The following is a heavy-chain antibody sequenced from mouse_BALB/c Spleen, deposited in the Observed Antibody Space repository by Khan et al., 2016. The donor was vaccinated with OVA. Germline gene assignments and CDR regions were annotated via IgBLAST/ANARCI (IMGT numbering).Heavy chain of an antibody. J-gene: IGHJ2*01. V-gene: IGHV1S41*01. Sequence: DLIKPGASVKLSCKASGYTFTSYWINWIKQRPGPGLEWIGRIAPGSATTYYNEMFKGKATLSVDSSSSTAHIQLSSLSSEAFAIYFFAKSLGGQVPLDGLGRGTTLTVCS. CDR1: GYTFTSYW. D-gene: IGHD1-1*02. CDR2: IAPGSATT. CDR3: AKSLGGQVPLDG.